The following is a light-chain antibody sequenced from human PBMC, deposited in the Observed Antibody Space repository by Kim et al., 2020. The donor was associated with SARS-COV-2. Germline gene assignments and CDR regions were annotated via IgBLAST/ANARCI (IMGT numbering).Light chain of an antibody. V-gene: IGLV6-57*03. J-gene: IGLJ3*02. Sequence: GKTVTISRTRSSGNIATSYVHWYQQRPGSVPSIVIYEDDKRSSGVPDRFSGSIDRSSNSASLSISGLRNDDEADYYCQSYDDNIQVFGGGTQLTVL. CDR3: QSYDDNIQV. CDR2: EDD. CDR1: SGNIATSY.